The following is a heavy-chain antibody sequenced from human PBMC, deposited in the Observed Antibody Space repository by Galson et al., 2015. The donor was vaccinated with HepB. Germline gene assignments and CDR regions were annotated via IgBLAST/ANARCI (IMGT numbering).Heavy chain of an antibody. CDR2: ITGNYGT. CDR1: GFTFDDYA. J-gene: IGHJ4*02. V-gene: IGHV3-23*01. D-gene: IGHD1-26*01. Sequence: SLRLSCAASGFTFDDYAMNWVRQVPGKGLEWFSIITGNYGTYYADSVKGRFTVSRDNLKDTLYLQMGSLRAEDTAMYYCAKATSSGSYPRFDFWGQGTLVTVSS. CDR3: AKATSSGSYPRFDF.